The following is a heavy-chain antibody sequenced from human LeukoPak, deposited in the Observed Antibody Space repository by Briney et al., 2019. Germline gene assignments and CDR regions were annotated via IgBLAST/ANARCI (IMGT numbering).Heavy chain of an antibody. CDR1: GYTFTRYY. CDR2: INPSGGST. Sequence: GASVKVSCKASGYTFTRYYMHWVRQAPGQGLEWMGIINPSGGSTSYAQKFQGRVTMTRDMSTSTVYMELSSLRSEDTAIYYCARIRDGYNDAYDLWGQGTVVTVPS. V-gene: IGHV1-46*01. CDR3: ARIRDGYNDAYDL. D-gene: IGHD5-24*01. J-gene: IGHJ3*01.